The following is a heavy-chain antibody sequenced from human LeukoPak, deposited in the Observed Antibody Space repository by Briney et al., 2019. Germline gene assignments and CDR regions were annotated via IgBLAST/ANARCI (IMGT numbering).Heavy chain of an antibody. D-gene: IGHD2-21*02. Sequence: KPSETLSLTCTVPGGSISSGGYYWSWIRQHPGKGLEWVGYIHYSGCTYYNPSLKSRVTISVDTSKNQFSLKLSSVTAADTAVYYCARRMCGGDCPFDYWGQGTLVTVSS. J-gene: IGHJ4*02. V-gene: IGHV4-31*03. CDR1: GGSISSGGYY. CDR2: IHYSGCT. CDR3: ARRMCGGDCPFDY.